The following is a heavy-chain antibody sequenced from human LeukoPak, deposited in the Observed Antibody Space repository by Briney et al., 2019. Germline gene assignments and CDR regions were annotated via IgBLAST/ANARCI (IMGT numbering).Heavy chain of an antibody. J-gene: IGHJ5*02. CDR2: IIPIFGTA. Sequence: ASVKVSCKASGGTFSSYAISWVRQAPGQGLEWMGGIIPIFGTANYAQKFQGRVTVTADKSTSTAYMELSSLRSEDTAVYYCARGFEGSGNWFDPWGRGTLVTVSS. CDR1: GGTFSSYA. V-gene: IGHV1-69*06. D-gene: IGHD6-25*01. CDR3: ARGFEGSGNWFDP.